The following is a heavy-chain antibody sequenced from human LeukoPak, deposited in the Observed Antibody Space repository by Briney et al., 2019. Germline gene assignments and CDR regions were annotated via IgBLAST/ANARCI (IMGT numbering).Heavy chain of an antibody. D-gene: IGHD3-22*01. Sequence: ASVKVSCKASAYTFTGYYIHWVRQAPGQGLEWMGWINPNSGGTKYAQKFQGRVTMTRDTSISTAYMELSRLRFDDTAVYFCARGNVYNYDCSAGDFWGQGTLVTVSS. J-gene: IGHJ4*02. CDR3: ARGNVYNYDCSAGDF. V-gene: IGHV1-2*02. CDR1: AYTFTGYY. CDR2: INPNSGGT.